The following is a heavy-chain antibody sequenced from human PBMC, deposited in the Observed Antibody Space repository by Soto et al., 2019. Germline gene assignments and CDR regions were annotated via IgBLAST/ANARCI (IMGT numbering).Heavy chain of an antibody. J-gene: IGHJ3*02. CDR1: GGTFSSYA. CDR2: IIPIFGTA. Sequence: ASVKVSCKASGGTFSSYAISWVRQAPGQGLEWMGGIIPIFGTANYAQKFQGRVTITADEPTSTAYMELSSLRSEDTAVYYCARKLAHAFDIWGQGTMVTVSS. D-gene: IGHD6-6*01. V-gene: IGHV1-69*13. CDR3: ARKLAHAFDI.